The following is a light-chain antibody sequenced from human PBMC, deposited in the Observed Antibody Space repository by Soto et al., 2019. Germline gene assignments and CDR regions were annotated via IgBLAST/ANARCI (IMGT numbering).Light chain of an antibody. CDR1: HSVSSSY. J-gene: IGKJ4*01. V-gene: IGKV3-20*01. Sequence: EIVLTQSPGTLSLSPGERATLSCRASHSVSSSYLAWYQQKPGQAPRLLIYGASSRATGIPDRFSGSGSGTDFTLTISRLEPEDFAVYYCQQYGSSPPRFTFGGGTKVDIK. CDR3: QQYGSSPPRFT. CDR2: GAS.